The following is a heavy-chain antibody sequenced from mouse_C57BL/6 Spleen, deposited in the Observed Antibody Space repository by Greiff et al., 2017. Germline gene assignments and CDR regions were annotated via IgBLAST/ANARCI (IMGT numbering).Heavy chain of an antibody. D-gene: IGHD4-1*01. J-gene: IGHJ2*01. CDR2: INPGSGGT. V-gene: IGHV1-54*01. CDR3: ARGDWEYYFDY. Sequence: VKLQQSGAELVRPGTSVKVSCKASGYAFTNYLIEWVKQRPGQGLEWIGVINPGSGGTNYNEKFKGKATLTADKSSSTAYMQLSSLTSEDSAVYFCARGDWEYYFDYWGQGTTLTVSS. CDR1: GYAFTNYL.